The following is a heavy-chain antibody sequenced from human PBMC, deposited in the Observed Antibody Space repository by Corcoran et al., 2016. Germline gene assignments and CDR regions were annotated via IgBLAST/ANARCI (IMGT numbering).Heavy chain of an antibody. CDR3: ATGGRYYYDY. CDR2: INPNSGDT. D-gene: IGHD3-22*01. Sequence: QVQLVQSGAEVKKPGALVKVSCKVSGYTLNELSMHWVRPAPGKGLEWMGLINPNSGDTRYAQKFQGRVTVTMDTSISTAYMELSRLRSDDTAMYYCATGGRYYYDYWGQGALVTVSS. V-gene: IGHV1-2*02. CDR1: GYTLNELS. J-gene: IGHJ4*02.